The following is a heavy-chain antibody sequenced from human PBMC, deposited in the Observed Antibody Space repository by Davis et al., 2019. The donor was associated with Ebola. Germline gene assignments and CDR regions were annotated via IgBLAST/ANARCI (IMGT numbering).Heavy chain of an antibody. Sequence: PGGSLRLSCAASGFTFSSYWMHWVRQAPGKGLVWVSRINSDGSSTSYADSVKGRFTISRDNAKNTLYLQMSSLRVEDTALYYCAKDDSTVFTPIVYWGQGTLVTVSS. V-gene: IGHV3-74*01. CDR2: INSDGSST. CDR3: AKDDSTVFTPIVY. CDR1: GFTFSSYW. J-gene: IGHJ4*02. D-gene: IGHD4-23*01.